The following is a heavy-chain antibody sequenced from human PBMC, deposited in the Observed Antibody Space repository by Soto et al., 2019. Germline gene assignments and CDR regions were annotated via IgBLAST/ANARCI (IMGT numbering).Heavy chain of an antibody. CDR3: ARDSSGYYGFDY. CDR2: IYWDDDK. D-gene: IGHD3-22*01. Sequence: SGPTLVNPTQTLTLTCTFSGFSLSTSGVGVGWIRQPPGKALEWLALIYWDDDKRYSPSLKNRLTITKDTSKNQVVLTMTNMEPVDTATYYCARDSSGYYGFDYWGQGTLVTVSS. CDR1: GFSLSTSGVG. J-gene: IGHJ4*02. V-gene: IGHV2-5*02.